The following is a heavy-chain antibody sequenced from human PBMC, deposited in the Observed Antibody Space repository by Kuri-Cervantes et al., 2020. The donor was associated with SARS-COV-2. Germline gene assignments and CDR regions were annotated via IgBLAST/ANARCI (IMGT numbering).Heavy chain of an antibody. CDR1: GFTFTSSA. J-gene: IGHJ4*02. V-gene: IGHV1-58*01. D-gene: IGHD3-3*01. Sequence: SVKVSCKASGFTFTSSAVQWVRQARGQRLEWIGWIVVGSGNTNYAQKFQERVTITRDMSTSTAYMELSSLRSEDTAVYYCASNIPVGLRFLEWLNHGLHYWGQGTLVTVSS. CDR2: IVVGSGNT. CDR3: ASNIPVGLRFLEWLNHGLHY.